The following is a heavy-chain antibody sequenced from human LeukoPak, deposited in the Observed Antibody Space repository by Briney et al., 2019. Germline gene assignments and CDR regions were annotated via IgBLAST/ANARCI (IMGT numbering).Heavy chain of an antibody. CDR2: IWYDGSNK. V-gene: IGHV3-33*01. D-gene: IGHD3-22*01. CDR1: GFTFSSYG. Sequence: PGRSLRLSCAASGFTFSSYGMHWVRQAPGKGLEWVAVIWYDGSNKYYADSVKGRFTISRDNSKNTLYLQMNSLRAEDTAVYYCARSNPHYDSSGYYVGSDYWGQGTLVTVSS. CDR3: ARSNPHYDSSGYYVGSDY. J-gene: IGHJ4*02.